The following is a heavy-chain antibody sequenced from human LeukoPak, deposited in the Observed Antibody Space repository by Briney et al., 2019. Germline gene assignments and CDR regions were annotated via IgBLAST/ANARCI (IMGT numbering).Heavy chain of an antibody. CDR1: GGSISSSSYY. CDR2: IYYSGST. V-gene: IGHV4-39*01. J-gene: IGHJ3*02. Sequence: SETLSLTCTVSGGSISSSSYYWGWIRQPPGKGLEWIGSIYYSGSTYYNPSLKSRVTISVDTSKNQFSLKLSSVTAADTAVYYCTRLCRDGGYSYGFCAFDIWGQGTMVTVSS. D-gene: IGHD5-18*01. CDR3: TRLCRDGGYSYGFCAFDI.